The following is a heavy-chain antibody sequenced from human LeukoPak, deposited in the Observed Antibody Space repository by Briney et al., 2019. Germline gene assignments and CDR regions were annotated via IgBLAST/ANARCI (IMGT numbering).Heavy chain of an antibody. D-gene: IGHD3-10*01. V-gene: IGHV4-38-2*02. CDR3: ARDPVWFGELLIDY. Sequence: PSETLSLTCTVSGYSISSGYYWGWIRQPPGQGLEWIGSIYHSGSTYYNPSLKRRVTISVDTSKNQFSLKLSSVTAADTAVYYCARDPVWFGELLIDYWGQGTLVTVSS. CDR2: IYHSGST. CDR1: GYSISSGYY. J-gene: IGHJ4*02.